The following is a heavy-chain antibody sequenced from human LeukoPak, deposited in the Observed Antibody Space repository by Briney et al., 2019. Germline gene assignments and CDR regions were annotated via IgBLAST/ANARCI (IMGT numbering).Heavy chain of an antibody. J-gene: IGHJ4*02. V-gene: IGHV1-2*02. Sequence: ASVKVSCKASGYTFTGYYMHWVRQAPGQGLEWMGWINPNSGGTNYAQKFQGRVTMTRDTSISTAYMELSRLRSDDTAVDYCARVFIAYCGGDCSGGFDYWGQGTLVTVSS. CDR2: INPNSGGT. D-gene: IGHD2-21*02. CDR3: ARVFIAYCGGDCSGGFDY. CDR1: GYTFTGYY.